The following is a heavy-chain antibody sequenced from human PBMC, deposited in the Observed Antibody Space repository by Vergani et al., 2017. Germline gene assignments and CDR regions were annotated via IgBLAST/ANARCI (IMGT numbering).Heavy chain of an antibody. J-gene: IGHJ6*02. Sequence: QVQLVQSGAELKKPGASVSVSCKGSSHTFQTYGISWVRQAPGKGLEWMAWIRPYTGHTIYAQKFQGRVTMTTDASTNTAYMSLRSLRSDDTAIYYCSRGGFYTSRNDFKFYGLGVWGQGTTVTVTS. D-gene: IGHD3-3*01. CDR3: SRGGFYTSRNDFKFYGLGV. CDR2: IRPYTGHT. V-gene: IGHV1-18*01. CDR1: SHTFQTYG.